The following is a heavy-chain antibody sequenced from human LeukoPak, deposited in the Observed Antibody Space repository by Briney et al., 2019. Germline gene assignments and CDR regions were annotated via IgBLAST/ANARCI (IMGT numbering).Heavy chain of an antibody. J-gene: IGHJ3*02. CDR1: GYSFTTYW. CDR2: IYPGDSDT. Sequence: PGESLKISCKGSGYSFTTYWIGWVGQMPGKGLDWMGIIYPGDSDTRYSPSFQGQVTISADKSISTAYLQWSSLKASDTAMYYCARRLDERGYKNISDSWRQGTMLTVSS. V-gene: IGHV5-51*01. CDR3: ARRLDERGYKNISDS. D-gene: IGHD5-18*01.